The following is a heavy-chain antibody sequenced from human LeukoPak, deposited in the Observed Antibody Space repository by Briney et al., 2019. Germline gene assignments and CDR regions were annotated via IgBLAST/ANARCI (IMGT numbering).Heavy chain of an antibody. CDR3: AAGATSFDP. CDR1: GLRFSRFW. J-gene: IGHJ5*02. D-gene: IGHD3-10*01. V-gene: IGHV3-7*01. CDR2: IEEDGSEK. Sequence: GGSLRLSCAASGLRFSRFWMSWVRQAPGKGLEWVANIEEDGSEKNYVDSVRGRFTTSRDNAKKSLYLQMNSLRDGDTALYYCAAGATSFDPWGQGTLVTVSS.